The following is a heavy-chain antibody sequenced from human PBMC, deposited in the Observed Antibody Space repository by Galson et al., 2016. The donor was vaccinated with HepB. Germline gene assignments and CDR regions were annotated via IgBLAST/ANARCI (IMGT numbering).Heavy chain of an antibody. CDR2: VMGSGVTT. CDR3: AKDFGRDVYGSSGP. CDR1: GFTFSIYA. J-gene: IGHJ5*02. Sequence: SLRLSCAASGFTFSIYAMNWVRQPPGRGLEWVSTVMGSGVTTYYADSVKGRFTVSRDNFRNTVCLQMDSRRGEDTAVYYLAKDFGRDVYGSSGPWGPGTLVTVSS. D-gene: IGHD6-19*01. V-gene: IGHV3-23*01.